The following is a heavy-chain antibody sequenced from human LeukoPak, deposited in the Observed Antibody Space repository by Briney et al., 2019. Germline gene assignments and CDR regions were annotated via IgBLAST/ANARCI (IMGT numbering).Heavy chain of an antibody. CDR1: GFTFDDYA. Sequence: PGGSLRLSCTASGFTFDDYAMHWVRQAPGKGLEWVSLISWDGGSTYYVDSVKGRFTISRDNIKNSLYLQMNSLRAEDTAFYYCVKDRRYSGNYFLDYWGQGTLATVSS. CDR3: VKDRRYSGNYFLDY. D-gene: IGHD1-26*01. V-gene: IGHV3-43D*03. CDR2: ISWDGGST. J-gene: IGHJ4*02.